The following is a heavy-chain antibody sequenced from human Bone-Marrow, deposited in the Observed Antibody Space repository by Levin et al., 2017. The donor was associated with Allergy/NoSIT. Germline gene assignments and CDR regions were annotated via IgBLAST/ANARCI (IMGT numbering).Heavy chain of an antibody. CDR3: TTDPMICRGVGGYRPFAS. V-gene: IGHV3-15*01. D-gene: IGHD2-15*01. CDR2: IKSNTDGGTT. CDR1: GITFSNAW. Sequence: GGSLRLSCAVIGITFSNAWMSWVRQAPGKGLEWVGRIKSNTDGGTTAYAAPVKGRFIISRDDSKNTVFLQMNNLTSEDRAVYYCTTDPMICRGVGGYRPFASWGQGTLVTVSS. J-gene: IGHJ4*02.